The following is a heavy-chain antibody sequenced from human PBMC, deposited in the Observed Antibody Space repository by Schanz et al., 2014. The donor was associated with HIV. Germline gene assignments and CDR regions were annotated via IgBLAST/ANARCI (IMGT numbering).Heavy chain of an antibody. V-gene: IGHV1-18*01. J-gene: IGHJ3*02. CDR1: GYTFTSYG. D-gene: IGHD5-18*01. Sequence: QVQLVQSGPEVKKPGASVRVSCKASGYTFTSYGISWVRQAPGHGLEWMGWISAYNGHTNYAQNLQGRVTMTTDTSTSTAYMELRSLRSDDTAVYYCASGRFDTVIWWGDAFLIWGRGTMVTVSS. CDR3: ASGRFDTVIWWGDAFLI. CDR2: ISAYNGHT.